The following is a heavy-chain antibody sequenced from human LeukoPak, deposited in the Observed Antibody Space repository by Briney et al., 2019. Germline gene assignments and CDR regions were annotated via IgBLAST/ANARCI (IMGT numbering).Heavy chain of an antibody. CDR3: ARGGTVDSDY. V-gene: IGHV4-59*01. Sequence: SETLSLTCTVSGGSISSYYWSWIRQPPGKGLEWIGYIYYSGSTNYNPSLKSRVTISVDTSKNQFSLKLSSVTAADTAAYYCARGGTVDSDYWGQGTLVTVSS. CDR2: IYYSGST. D-gene: IGHD1-1*01. J-gene: IGHJ4*02. CDR1: GGSISSYY.